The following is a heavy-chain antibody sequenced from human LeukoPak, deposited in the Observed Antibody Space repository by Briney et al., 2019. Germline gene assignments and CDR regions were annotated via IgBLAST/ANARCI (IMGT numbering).Heavy chain of an antibody. CDR2: ISGSGGST. V-gene: IGHV3-23*01. D-gene: IGHD6-13*01. CDR1: GFTFSSYA. CDR3: AKEGIAAAPERLYYYGMDV. J-gene: IGHJ6*02. Sequence: GESLKISCAASGFTFSSYAMSWVRQAPGKGLEWVSAISGSGGSTYYADSVKGRFTISRDNSKNTLYLQMNSLRAEDTAVYYCAKEGIAAAPERLYYYGMDVWGQGTTVTVSS.